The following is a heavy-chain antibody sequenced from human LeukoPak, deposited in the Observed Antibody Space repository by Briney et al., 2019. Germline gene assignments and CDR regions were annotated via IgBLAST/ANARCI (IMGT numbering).Heavy chain of an antibody. D-gene: IGHD3-22*01. V-gene: IGHV1-18*04. CDR1: GYTFTSYG. CDR2: ISAYNGNT. Sequence: ASVKVSCKASGYTFTSYGISWVRHAPGQGLEWMGWISAYNGNTNYAQKLQGRVAMTTDTSTSTGYMELRSLRSDDTAVYYCARGYYYDSSGSNFDYWGQATMVTVSS. CDR3: ARGYYYDSSGSNFDY. J-gene: IGHJ4*02.